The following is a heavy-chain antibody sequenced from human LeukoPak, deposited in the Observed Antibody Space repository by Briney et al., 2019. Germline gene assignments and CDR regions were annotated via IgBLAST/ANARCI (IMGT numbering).Heavy chain of an antibody. CDR2: ISWNSGGI. J-gene: IGHJ4*02. CDR1: GFIFDDYA. Sequence: GRSLRLSCAASGFIFDDYAMHWVRQAPGKGLEWVSGISWNSGGIGYADSVKGRFTISRDNAKKSLYLQMNSLRAEDTALYYCAKDFYRAVAGSIGFWGQGILVTVSS. CDR3: AKDFYRAVAGSIGF. D-gene: IGHD6-19*01. V-gene: IGHV3-9*01.